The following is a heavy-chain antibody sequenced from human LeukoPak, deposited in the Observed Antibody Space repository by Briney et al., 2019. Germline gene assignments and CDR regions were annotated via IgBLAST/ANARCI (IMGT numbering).Heavy chain of an antibody. CDR1: GFTFSSYG. CDR3: AKDRYSTISAGGTLDI. Sequence: PGRSLRLSCAASGFTFSSYGMHWVRQAPGKGLEWVAVIWYDGSDKYYADSVKGRFTISRDNSKNTLYLQMNSLRAEDTAVYYCAKDRYSTISAGGTLDIWGQGTMVTVSS. J-gene: IGHJ3*02. V-gene: IGHV3-33*06. D-gene: IGHD6-13*01. CDR2: IWYDGSDK.